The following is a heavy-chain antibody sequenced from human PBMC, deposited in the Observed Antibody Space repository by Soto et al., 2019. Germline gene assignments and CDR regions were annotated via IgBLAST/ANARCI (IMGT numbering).Heavy chain of an antibody. V-gene: IGHV4-31*03. CDR1: GDSISGGASF. Sequence: SETLSLTCTVSGDSISGGASFWSWIRQPPGKGLEWIANVYYSGSSYYNPSLKSRLTISVDTTKNQFSLQLRSMTAADTAVYYCAKLSCTSSTCYFPGWFDPWGQGTLVTV. J-gene: IGHJ5*02. CDR2: VYYSGSS. D-gene: IGHD2-2*01. CDR3: AKLSCTSSTCYFPGWFDP.